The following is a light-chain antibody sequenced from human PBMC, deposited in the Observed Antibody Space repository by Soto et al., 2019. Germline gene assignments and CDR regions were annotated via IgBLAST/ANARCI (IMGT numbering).Light chain of an antibody. CDR3: QQSNSYPWT. CDR1: QSISPD. V-gene: IGKV1-5*03. CDR2: MAS. Sequence: DIQMTQSPSTLSASAGDRVTITCRASQSISPDLAWYQQKPGKAPKLLIYMASSLQSGVPSRCSGSGSGTDFTLTISSLQPDDFATYYCQQSNSYPWTFGQGTQVDI. J-gene: IGKJ1*01.